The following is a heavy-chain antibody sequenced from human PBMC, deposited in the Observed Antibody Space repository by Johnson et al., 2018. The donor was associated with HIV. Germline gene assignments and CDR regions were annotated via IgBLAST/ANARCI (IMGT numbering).Heavy chain of an antibody. CDR1: GFTVSSNY. J-gene: IGHJ3*02. D-gene: IGHD4-23*01. Sequence: VQLVESGGGLVQPGGSLRLSCAASGFTVSSNYMSWVRQAPGKGLEWVSVIYSGGSTYYADSVKGRFTISRDNSKNTLYLQMNSLRAEDTAVYYCARGGANSLKLFDIWGQGTMVTVSS. CDR2: IYSGGST. V-gene: IGHV3-66*02. CDR3: ARGGANSLKLFDI.